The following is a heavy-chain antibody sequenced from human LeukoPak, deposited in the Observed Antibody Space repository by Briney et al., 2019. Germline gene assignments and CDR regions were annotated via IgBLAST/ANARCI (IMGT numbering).Heavy chain of an antibody. CDR3: AKGVYSVFPDSRVLDY. D-gene: IGHD5/OR15-5a*01. J-gene: IGHJ4*02. CDR2: IIPIFGTA. V-gene: IGHV1-69*13. CDR1: GGTFSSYA. Sequence: SVKVSCKASGGTFSSYAISWVRQAPGQGLEWMGGIIPIFGTANYAQKFQGRVTITADESTSTAYMELSSLRSEDTAVYYCAKGVYSVFPDSRVLDYWGQGTLVTVSS.